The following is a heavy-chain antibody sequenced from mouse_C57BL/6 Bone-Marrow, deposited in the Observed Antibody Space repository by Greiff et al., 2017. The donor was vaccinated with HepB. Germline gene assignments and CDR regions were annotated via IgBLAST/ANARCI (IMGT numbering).Heavy chain of an antibody. J-gene: IGHJ2*01. Sequence: VQLQQPGAELVMPGTSVKLSCKASGYTFTSYWMHWVKQRPEQGLEWIGEIDPSDSYTNYNQKFKGKSTLTVDKSSSTAYMQLSSLTSEDSAVYYCASSPTAQAFDYWGQGTTLTVSS. V-gene: IGHV1-69*01. CDR2: IDPSDSYT. CDR1: GYTFTSYW. D-gene: IGHD3-2*02. CDR3: ASSPTAQAFDY.